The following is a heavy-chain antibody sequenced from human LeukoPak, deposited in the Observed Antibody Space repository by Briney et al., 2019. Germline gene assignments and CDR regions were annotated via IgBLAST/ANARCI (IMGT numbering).Heavy chain of an antibody. CDR3: AKDIGRYCSSTSCYDY. Sequence: GGSLRLSCAASGFTFDDYAMPWVRQAPGKGLEWVSGISWNRGSIGYADSEKGRFTISRDNAKNSLYLQMNSLRAEDTALYYCAKDIGRYCSSTSCYDYWGQGTLVTVSS. D-gene: IGHD2-2*01. CDR1: GFTFDDYA. CDR2: ISWNRGSI. V-gene: IGHV3-9*01. J-gene: IGHJ4*02.